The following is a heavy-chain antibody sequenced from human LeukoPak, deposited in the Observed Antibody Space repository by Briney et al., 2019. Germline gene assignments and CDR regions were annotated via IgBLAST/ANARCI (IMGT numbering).Heavy chain of an antibody. CDR2: ISAYNGNT. Sequence: ASVKVSCKASGYTFTSYGISWVRQAPGQGLEWMGWISAYNGNTSYAQKLQGRVTMTTDTSTSTAYMELRSLRSDDTAVYYCAREYGGFWTTVTTYYFDYWGQGTLVTVSS. J-gene: IGHJ4*02. CDR3: AREYGGFWTTVTTYYFDY. D-gene: IGHD4-17*01. CDR1: GYTFTSYG. V-gene: IGHV1-18*01.